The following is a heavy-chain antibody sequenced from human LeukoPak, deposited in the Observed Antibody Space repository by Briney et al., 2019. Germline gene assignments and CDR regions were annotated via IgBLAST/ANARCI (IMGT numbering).Heavy chain of an antibody. CDR1: GNSISSYY. V-gene: IGHV4-59*01. J-gene: IGHJ4*02. CDR2: IYYSGST. D-gene: IGHD3-22*01. CDR3: ARAYHYDSSGYYDY. Sequence: SETLSLTCNVFGNSISSYYWSWIRQPPGKGLEWIGYIYYSGSTYYNPSLKSRVTISVDTSKKQFSLKLSSVTAADTAVYYCARAYHYDSSGYYDYWGQGTLVTVSS.